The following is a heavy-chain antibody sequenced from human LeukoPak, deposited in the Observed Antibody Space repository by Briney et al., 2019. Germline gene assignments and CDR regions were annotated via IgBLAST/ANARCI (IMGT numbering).Heavy chain of an antibody. CDR2: IIPIFGTA. J-gene: IGHJ3*02. Sequence: ASVKVSCKASGGTFSSYAISWVRQAPGQGLEWMGGIIPIFGTANYAQKFQGRVTITTDESTSTAYMELSSLRSEDTAVYYCARGGTYYDFPENAFDIWGQGTMVTVSS. CDR1: GGTFSSYA. D-gene: IGHD3-3*01. CDR3: ARGGTYYDFPENAFDI. V-gene: IGHV1-69*05.